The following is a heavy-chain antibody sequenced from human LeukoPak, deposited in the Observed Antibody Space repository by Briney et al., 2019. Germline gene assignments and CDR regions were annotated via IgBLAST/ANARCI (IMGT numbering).Heavy chain of an antibody. D-gene: IGHD3-22*01. Sequence: PSETLSLTFAVSGGSISSDYWSWIRQPPGKGLEWIGHIYYRGSTNYNPSLKSRVTISVDTSKNQFSLKLSSVTAADTAVYYCARLSGYSSGHYYSDYWGQGTLVTVSS. V-gene: IGHV4-59*01. J-gene: IGHJ4*02. CDR1: GGSISSDY. CDR3: ARLSGYSSGHYYSDY. CDR2: IYYRGST.